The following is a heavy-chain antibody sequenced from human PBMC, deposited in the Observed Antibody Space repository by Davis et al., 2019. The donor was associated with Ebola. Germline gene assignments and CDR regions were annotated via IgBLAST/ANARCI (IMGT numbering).Heavy chain of an antibody. CDR1: GFTFSGSY. Sequence: GESLKISCAASGFTFSGSYMAWLRQAPGKGLEWISYMNQIGTTIHYADSVEGRFTISRDNAKNLLYLQMTSLRAEDTAVYYCVRFDIVMEAAHSWFDPWGQGTLVTVSS. CDR3: VRFDIVMEAAHSWFDP. V-gene: IGHV3-11*01. D-gene: IGHD2-21*02. CDR2: MNQIGTTI. J-gene: IGHJ5*02.